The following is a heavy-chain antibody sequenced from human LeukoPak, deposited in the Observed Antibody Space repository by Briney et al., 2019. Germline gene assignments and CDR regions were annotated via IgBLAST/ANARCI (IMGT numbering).Heavy chain of an antibody. CDR2: ISGSGGST. D-gene: IGHD3-10*01. J-gene: IGHJ4*02. CDR3: ANRRYYYGSGVYYFDY. Sequence: GGSLRLSCAASGFTFSSYAMSWVRQAPGKGLEWVSAISGSGGSTYYADSVKGRFTISRDNSKNTLYLQMNSLRAEDTAVYYCANRRYYYGSGVYYFDYWGQGTLVTVSS. V-gene: IGHV3-23*01. CDR1: GFTFSSYA.